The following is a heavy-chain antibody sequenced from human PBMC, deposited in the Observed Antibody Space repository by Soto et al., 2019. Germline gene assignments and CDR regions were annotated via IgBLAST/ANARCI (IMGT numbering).Heavy chain of an antibody. D-gene: IGHD1-20*01. CDR3: ARLLYNWNDVGFDH. CDR1: GVSITSSGYY. Sequence: SETLSLTCTVSGVSITSSGYYWSWIRQHPGKGLEWIGYIYYSGSTYNNPSLKSRVTVSLDTSKNQFSLKLSSVTAADTAVYYCARLLYNWNDVGFDHWGQGTLVTVSS. V-gene: IGHV4-31*03. CDR2: IYYSGST. J-gene: IGHJ4*02.